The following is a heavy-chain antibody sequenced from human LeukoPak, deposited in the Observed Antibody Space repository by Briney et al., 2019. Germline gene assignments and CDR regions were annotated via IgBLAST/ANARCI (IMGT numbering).Heavy chain of an antibody. V-gene: IGHV4-4*07. Sequence: YWSWIRQPAGKGLEWIGRIYTSGSTNYNPSLKSRVTMSVDTSKNQFSLKLSSVTAADTAVYYCARERGSSWDDAFDIWGQGTMVTVSS. CDR3: ARERGSSWDDAFDI. J-gene: IGHJ3*02. CDR2: IYTSGST. D-gene: IGHD6-13*01. CDR1: Y.